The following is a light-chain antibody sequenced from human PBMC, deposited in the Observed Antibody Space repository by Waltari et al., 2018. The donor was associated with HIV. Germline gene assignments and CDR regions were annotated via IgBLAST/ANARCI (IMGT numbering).Light chain of an antibody. CDR3: QQRRLWYT. Sequence: EIVLTQSPATLSLSPGERATLSSRASQSISNYLAWYQQKPGQAPRLLIYDASNRAADIPARFSGSGSGTDFTLTIDGLEPEDFAVYFCQQRRLWYTFGQGTKLEIK. J-gene: IGKJ2*01. CDR2: DAS. CDR1: QSISNY. V-gene: IGKV3-11*01.